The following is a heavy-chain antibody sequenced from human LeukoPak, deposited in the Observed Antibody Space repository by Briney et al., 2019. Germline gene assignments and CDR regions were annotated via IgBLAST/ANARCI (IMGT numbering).Heavy chain of an antibody. Sequence: PPGRSLRLSCAASGFTFSSYAMHWVRQAPGKGLEWVAVISYDGSNKYYADSVKGRFTISRDNSKNTLYLQMNRLRAEDTAVYYCASSSRMVRGVMDDYWGQGTLVTVSS. CDR1: GFTFSSYA. CDR2: ISYDGSNK. D-gene: IGHD3-10*01. CDR3: ASSSRMVRGVMDDY. V-gene: IGHV3-30*04. J-gene: IGHJ4*02.